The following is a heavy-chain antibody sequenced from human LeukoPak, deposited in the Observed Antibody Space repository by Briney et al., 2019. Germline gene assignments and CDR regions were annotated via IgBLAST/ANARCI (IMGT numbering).Heavy chain of an antibody. Sequence: SETLSLTCTVSGGSISSYYWSWIRQPPGKGLEWIGYIYYSGSTNYNPSLKSRVTISVDTSKNQFSLKLSSVTAADTAVYYCAGEGGYCSSTSCYGQFDYWGQGTLVTVSS. J-gene: IGHJ4*02. CDR3: AGEGGYCSSTSCYGQFDY. CDR1: GGSISSYY. V-gene: IGHV4-59*01. CDR2: IYYSGST. D-gene: IGHD2-2*01.